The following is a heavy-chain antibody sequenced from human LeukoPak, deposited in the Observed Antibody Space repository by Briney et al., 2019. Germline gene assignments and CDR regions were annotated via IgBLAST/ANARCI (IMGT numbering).Heavy chain of an antibody. D-gene: IGHD2-15*01. CDR3: ARQKGCSGGSCDYYYYYMDV. J-gene: IGHJ6*03. V-gene: IGHV5-51*01. CDR2: IYPGDSDT. CDR1: GYSFTSYW. Sequence: GESLVPSCKCSGYSFTSYWIGWVRQLPGKGLEWMGIIYPGDSDTRYSPSFQGQVTISADKSISTAYLQWSSLKASDTAMYYCARQKGCSGGSCDYYYYYMDVWGKGTTVTVSS.